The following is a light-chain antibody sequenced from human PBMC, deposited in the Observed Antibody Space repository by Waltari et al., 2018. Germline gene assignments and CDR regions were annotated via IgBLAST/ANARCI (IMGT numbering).Light chain of an antibody. Sequence: QSALTQPASVSGSPGQSITISCTGSSSDVGGDDSVSWYEDHPGQAPKVIIYDVTKRPSGFSDRFSGSKSGNTASLTISGLQAEDEATFYCSSQSTKNGVIFGGGTKVTVL. J-gene: IGLJ2*01. CDR1: SSDVGGDDS. V-gene: IGLV2-14*03. CDR3: SSQSTKNGVI. CDR2: DVT.